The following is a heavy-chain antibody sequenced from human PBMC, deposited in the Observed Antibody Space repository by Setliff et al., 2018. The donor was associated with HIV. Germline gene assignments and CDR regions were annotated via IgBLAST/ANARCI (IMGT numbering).Heavy chain of an antibody. CDR1: AAPIRSHY. J-gene: IGHJ4*02. CDR2: FYYTGST. D-gene: IGHD2-2*02. Sequence: PSETLSLTCTVSAAPIRSHYWSWSRQSPGKGLEWIGNFYYTGSTDYNPSFKSRVTISLDKSNNQISLNLSSATAADTAVYYCARHTVFVRYFDHWGQGMLVTVSS. V-gene: IGHV4-59*11. CDR3: ARHTVFVRYFDH.